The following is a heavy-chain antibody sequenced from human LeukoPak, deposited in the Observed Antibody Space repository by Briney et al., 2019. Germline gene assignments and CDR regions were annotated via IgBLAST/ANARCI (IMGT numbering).Heavy chain of an antibody. V-gene: IGHV3-30*03. J-gene: IGHJ6*02. CDR2: ISHDGGEK. D-gene: IGHD3-3*01. Sequence: PGGSLRLSCTASGFTFSTYGMNWVRQAPGKGLEWVAVISHDGGEKYSAASVKGRFTISRDNSKNTLYLQMNSLKVEDTAVYYCARRMSRISTSMDVWGQGTTVTVSS. CDR1: GFTFSTYG. CDR3: ARRMSRISTSMDV.